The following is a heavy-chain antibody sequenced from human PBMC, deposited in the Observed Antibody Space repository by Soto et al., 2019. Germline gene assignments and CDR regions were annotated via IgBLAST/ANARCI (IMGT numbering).Heavy chain of an antibody. CDR1: GFTFSSYA. Sequence: EVQLLESGGGLVQPGGSLRLSCAASGFTFSSYAMSWVRQAPGKGLEWVSAISGSGGSTYYADSVKGRFTISRDNSKNTLYLQMNSLRAEDTAVYYCAKSRAGYYDRSGYPFPFDYWGQGTLVTVSS. V-gene: IGHV3-23*01. J-gene: IGHJ4*02. CDR2: ISGSGGST. D-gene: IGHD3-22*01. CDR3: AKSRAGYYDRSGYPFPFDY.